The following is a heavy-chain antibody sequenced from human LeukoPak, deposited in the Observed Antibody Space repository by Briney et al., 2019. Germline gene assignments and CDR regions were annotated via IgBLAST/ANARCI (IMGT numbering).Heavy chain of an antibody. J-gene: IGHJ4*02. Sequence: GGSLRLSCAASGFTFSSYSMNWVRQAPGKGLEWVSYISSSSNTIYYADSVKGRFTISRDNAKNSLYLQMNSLRAEDTAVYYCARDLGYSSGWYLDYWGQGTLVTVSS. CDR3: ARDLGYSSGWYLDY. CDR2: ISSSSNTI. V-gene: IGHV3-48*01. D-gene: IGHD6-19*01. CDR1: GFTFSSYS.